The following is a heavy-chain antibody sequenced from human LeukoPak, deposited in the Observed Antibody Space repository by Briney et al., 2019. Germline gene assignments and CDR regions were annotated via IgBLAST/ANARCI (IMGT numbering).Heavy chain of an antibody. D-gene: IGHD6-13*01. CDR1: GYSISSGYY. CDR3: ASSLAAAGRYNWFDP. Sequence: SETLSLTCTVSGYSISSGYYWGWIRQPPGKGLEWIGSIYHSGSTYYNPSLKSRVTISVDTSKNQFSLKLSSVTAADTAVYYCASSLAAAGRYNWFDPWGQGTLVTVSS. V-gene: IGHV4-38-2*02. J-gene: IGHJ5*02. CDR2: IYHSGST.